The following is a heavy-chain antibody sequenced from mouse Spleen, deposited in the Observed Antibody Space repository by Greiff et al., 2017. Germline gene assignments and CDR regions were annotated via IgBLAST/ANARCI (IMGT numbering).Heavy chain of an antibody. CDR2: ISSGGSYT. D-gene: IGHD1-1*01. CDR1: GFTFSSYG. V-gene: IGHV5-6*01. J-gene: IGHJ2*01. Sequence: EVHLVESGGDLVKPGGSLKLSCAASGFTFSSYGMSWVRQTPDKRLEWVATISSGGSYTYYPDSVKGRFTISRDNAKNTLYLQMSSLKSEDTAMYYCARHTHGSSLFYFDYWGQGTTLTVSS. CDR3: ARHTHGSSLFYFDY.